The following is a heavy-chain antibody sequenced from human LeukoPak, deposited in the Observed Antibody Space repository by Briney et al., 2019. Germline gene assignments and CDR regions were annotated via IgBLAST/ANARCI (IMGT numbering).Heavy chain of an antibody. Sequence: ASVKVSCKASGYTFTSYDINWVRQATGQGLEWMGWMNPNSGNTGYAQKFQGRVTMTRNTSVSTAYMELSSLRSEDTAVYYCAIRYGSGEKYYYYYYMDVWGKGTTVTVSS. CDR3: AIRYGSGEKYYYYYYMDV. D-gene: IGHD3-10*01. V-gene: IGHV1-8*01. CDR1: GYTFTSYD. CDR2: MNPNSGNT. J-gene: IGHJ6*03.